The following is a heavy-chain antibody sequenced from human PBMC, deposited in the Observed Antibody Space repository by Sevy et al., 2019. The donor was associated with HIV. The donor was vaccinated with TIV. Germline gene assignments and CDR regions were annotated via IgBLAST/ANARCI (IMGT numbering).Heavy chain of an antibody. CDR1: GGSISSYY. J-gene: IGHJ5*02. Sequence: SETLSLTCIVSGGSISSYYWSWIRQPPGKGLEWIGYVYDIGSTNYNPSLKSRVSISVDTSKKQLSLKLSSVTAADTAVYYCARGFCSAGACYWFDPWGQGTLVTVSS. V-gene: IGHV4-59*01. CDR2: VYDIGST. CDR3: ARGFCSAGACYWFDP. D-gene: IGHD2-15*01.